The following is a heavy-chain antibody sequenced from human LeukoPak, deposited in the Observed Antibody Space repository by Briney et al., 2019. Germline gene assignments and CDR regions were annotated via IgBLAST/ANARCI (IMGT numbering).Heavy chain of an antibody. CDR1: GYTFITSW. V-gene: IGHV5-51*01. D-gene: IGHD3-10*01. CDR2: IYPRDSDT. Sequence: GESLKISCKGSGYTFITSWIGWVRQMPGEGLEWMGIIYPRDSDTRYSPSFQGQVTISADKSITTVYLQWSSLKASDTAMYYCARLSGSYYSGPDYWGQGTLVTVAA. CDR3: ARLSGSYYSGPDY. J-gene: IGHJ4*02.